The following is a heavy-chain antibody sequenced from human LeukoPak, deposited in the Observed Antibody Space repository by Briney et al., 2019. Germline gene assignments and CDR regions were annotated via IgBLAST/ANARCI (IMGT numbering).Heavy chain of an antibody. CDR2: IDYSGST. V-gene: IGHV4-31*03. Sequence: SQTLSLTCTVSVGSLSSGSYYWSWLRQHPGKGLEWVGYIDYSGSTYYHPSLKSRFTISVDTSKNQFSLKLSSVTAADTAVYYCARAPTYCSGGSCYVYCFDYWGQGTLVTVSS. CDR3: ARAPTYCSGGSCYVYCFDY. J-gene: IGHJ4*02. D-gene: IGHD2-15*01. CDR1: VGSLSSGSYY.